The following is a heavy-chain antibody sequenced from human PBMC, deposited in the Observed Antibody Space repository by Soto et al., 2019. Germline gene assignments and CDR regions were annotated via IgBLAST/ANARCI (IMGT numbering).Heavy chain of an antibody. CDR3: TSLYYGH. Sequence: GGSLRLSCAASEFTFTYAWMSWVRQAPGKGLEWVGRIKSKTDGGTTDYAAPVKGRFTISRDESQNTLYLQMNSLKTEDTAVYYCTSLYYGHWGQGTLVTVS. D-gene: IGHD3-16*02. CDR1: EFTFTYAW. V-gene: IGHV3-15*01. CDR2: IKSKTDGGTT. J-gene: IGHJ4*02.